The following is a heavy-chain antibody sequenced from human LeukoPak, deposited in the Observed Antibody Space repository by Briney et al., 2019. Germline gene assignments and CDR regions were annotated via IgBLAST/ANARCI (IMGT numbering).Heavy chain of an antibody. V-gene: IGHV4-61*01. CDR1: GGSVSSGSFH. D-gene: IGHD1-26*01. CDR2: IYYSGST. J-gene: IGHJ4*02. CDR3: ARENVGYDY. Sequence: PSETLSLTRTVSGGSVSSGSFHWSWIRQPPGTGLEWIGYIYYSGSTNYNPSLKSRVTISIDTSKNQFSLKLSSVTAADTAVYYCARENVGYDYWGQGTLVTVSS.